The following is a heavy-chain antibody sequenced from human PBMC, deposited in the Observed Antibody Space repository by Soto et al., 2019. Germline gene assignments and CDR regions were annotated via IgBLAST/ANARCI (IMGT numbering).Heavy chain of an antibody. CDR3: ASSDGDAFDI. CDR1: GDSFTSYW. CDR2: IDPGDSYT. J-gene: IGHJ3*02. Sequence: PGASLKISCKGSGDSFTSYWISWVGQMPGKGLEWMGRIDPGDSYTNYSPSFQGHVTISADKSISTAYLQWSSLKASDTAMYYCASSDGDAFDIWGQGTMVTGSS. V-gene: IGHV5-10-1*01.